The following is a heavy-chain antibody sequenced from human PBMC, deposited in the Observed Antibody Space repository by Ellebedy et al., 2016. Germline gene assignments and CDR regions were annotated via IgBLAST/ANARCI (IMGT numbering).Heavy chain of an antibody. J-gene: IGHJ6*02. CDR1: GYTFTGYY. CDR2: INPNSGGT. V-gene: IGHV1-2*04. CDR3: ARDRSYGMDV. Sequence: ASVKVSCRASGYTFTGYYMHWVRQAPGQGLEWMGWINPNSGGTNYAQKFQGWVTMTRDTSISTAYMELSRLRSDDTAVYYCARDRSYGMDVWGQGTTVTVSS.